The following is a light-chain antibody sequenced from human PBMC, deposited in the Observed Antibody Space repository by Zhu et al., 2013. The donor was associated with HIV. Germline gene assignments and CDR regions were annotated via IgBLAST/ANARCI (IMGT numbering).Light chain of an antibody. V-gene: IGKV1-9*01. J-gene: IGKJ3*01. CDR3: QHVNNNAA. Sequence: DIQLTQSPSFLSASVGDRVTITCRASQDINRYLAWYQQKPGKPPKLLVYAASTTQSGVPSRFGGRGSGTEFTLTIDSLQPEDFATYYCQHVNNNAAFGPGTNLDV. CDR1: QDINRY. CDR2: AAS.